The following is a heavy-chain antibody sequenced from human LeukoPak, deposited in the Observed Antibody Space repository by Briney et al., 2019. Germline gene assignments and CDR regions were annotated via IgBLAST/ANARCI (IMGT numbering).Heavy chain of an antibody. D-gene: IGHD3-22*01. J-gene: IGHJ3*02. CDR2: TNTAGNTL. CDR3: ARATYDSSAVDAFDI. CDR1: GFPFRDYF. V-gene: IGHV3-11*01. Sequence: GGSLRLSCAASGFPFRDYFMSWIRQAPGKGLEWLAYTNTAGNTLYYADPVKGRFTISRDNAKKSLYLQMNTLRAEDTAVYYCARATYDSSAVDAFDIWGQGTMVTVS.